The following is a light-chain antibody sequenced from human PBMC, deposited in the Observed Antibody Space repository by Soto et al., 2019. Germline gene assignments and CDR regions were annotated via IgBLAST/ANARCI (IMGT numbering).Light chain of an antibody. CDR3: MQALQTPYT. J-gene: IGKJ2*01. CDR1: QSLLHSNGYNY. Sequence: DIVMTQSPLSLPVTPGGPASISCRSSQSLLHSNGYNYLDWYLQKPGQSPQLLIYLGSNRASGVPDRFSGSGSGTDFTPKISRVEAEDVGVFYCMQALQTPYTFGQGTKLDIK. V-gene: IGKV2-28*01. CDR2: LGS.